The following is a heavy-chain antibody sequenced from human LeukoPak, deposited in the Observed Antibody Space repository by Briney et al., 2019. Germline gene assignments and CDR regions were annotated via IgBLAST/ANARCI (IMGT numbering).Heavy chain of an antibody. V-gene: IGHV1-8*02. CDR2: INPNSGNT. Sequence: ASVKVSCKASGYTFTGYYMHWVRQAPGQGLEWMGWINPNSGNTGYAQKFQGRVTMTRNTSISTAYMELSSLRSEDTAVYYCARVYSGYDSDAFDIWGQGTMVTVSS. CDR1: GYTFTGYY. CDR3: ARVYSGYDSDAFDI. D-gene: IGHD5-12*01. J-gene: IGHJ3*02.